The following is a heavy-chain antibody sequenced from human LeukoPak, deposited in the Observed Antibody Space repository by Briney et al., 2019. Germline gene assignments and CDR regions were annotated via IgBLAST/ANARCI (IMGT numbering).Heavy chain of an antibody. Sequence: SETLSLTCAVYGGAFSGYHWNWIRQAPGKGLEWIGEVNHRGMTNYNPSLKSRDIISADTSKNQFSLKLDSVTAADTAIYYCARDPTSEISVPHYFDDWGQGTLVTVSS. V-gene: IGHV4-34*01. CDR2: VNHRGMT. J-gene: IGHJ4*02. CDR1: GGAFSGYH. CDR3: ARDPTSEISVPHYFDD. D-gene: IGHD5/OR15-5a*01.